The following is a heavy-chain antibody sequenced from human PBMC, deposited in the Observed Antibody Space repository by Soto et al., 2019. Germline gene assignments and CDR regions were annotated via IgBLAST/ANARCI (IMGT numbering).Heavy chain of an antibody. CDR2: ICWNDDR. Sequence: SGPTLVNPTQTLTLTCTFSGFSLTTGGVGVGWIRQPPGRSLEWLAVICWNDDRRRSPSLENRLTITKDTSKNQVVLTMTNMDPVDTATYYCIYRRASWDYHGLDVWGQGTPVTVSS. J-gene: IGHJ6*02. V-gene: IGHV2-5*01. D-gene: IGHD2-21*01. CDR3: IYRRASWDYHGLDV. CDR1: GFSLTTGGVG.